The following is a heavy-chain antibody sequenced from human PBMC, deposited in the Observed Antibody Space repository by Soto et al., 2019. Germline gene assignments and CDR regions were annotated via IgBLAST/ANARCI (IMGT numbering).Heavy chain of an antibody. CDR2: INIGSGRT. J-gene: IGHJ5*02. D-gene: IGHD2-15*01. V-gene: IGHV1-3*04. CDR1: GYGLSSYA. CDR3: ARDLGSGPGFVWFDP. Sequence: ASVKVSCKTSGYGLSSYAMHWVRQAPGQRLEWMGWINIGSGRTEYSQNLQDRISITRDTAASTVYMDLSSLKSEDTSVYYCARDLGSGPGFVWFDPWGQGTLVTVSS.